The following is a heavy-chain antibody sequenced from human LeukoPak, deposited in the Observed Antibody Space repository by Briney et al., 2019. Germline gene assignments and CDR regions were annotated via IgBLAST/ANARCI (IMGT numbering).Heavy chain of an antibody. D-gene: IGHD6-13*01. CDR1: GYTFTGYY. Sequence: ASVKVSCKASGYTFTGYYTHWVRQAPGQGLEWMGWINPNSGGTNYAQKFQGRVTMTRDTSISTAYMELSRLRSDDTAVYYCARASPGYSSSWYDFDYWGQGTLVTVSS. CDR3: ARASPGYSSSWYDFDY. CDR2: INPNSGGT. V-gene: IGHV1-2*02. J-gene: IGHJ4*02.